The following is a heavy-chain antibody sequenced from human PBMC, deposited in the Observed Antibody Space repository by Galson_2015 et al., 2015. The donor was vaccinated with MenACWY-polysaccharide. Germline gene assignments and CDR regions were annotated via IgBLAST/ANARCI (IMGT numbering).Heavy chain of an antibody. CDR3: ARRFGYSGYEYYFDY. CDR1: GGSISSSSYY. V-gene: IGHV4-39*01. D-gene: IGHD5-12*01. Sequence: SETLSLTCTVSGGSISSSSYYWGWIRQPPGKGLEWIGRIYYSGSTYYNPSLKSRVTISVDTSKNQFSLKLSSVTAADTAVYYCARRFGYSGYEYYFDYGGQGTLVTVSS. J-gene: IGHJ4*02. CDR2: IYYSGST.